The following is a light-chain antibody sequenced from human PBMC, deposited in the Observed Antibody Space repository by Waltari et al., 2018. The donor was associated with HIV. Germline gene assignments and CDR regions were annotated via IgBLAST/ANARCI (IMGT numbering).Light chain of an antibody. J-gene: IGLJ2*01. Sequence: QSVLTQPPSMSGTPGQTVTISCSGGSSNIGSNYVFWYQHLPGAAPKLLIYRNNKRPAGVLYRCSGSKSGTTASLAISWRRSEDEAEYYCAAWDDSVSGHLIFGGGTKLTV. CDR2: RNN. V-gene: IGLV1-47*01. CDR3: AAWDDSVSGHLI. CDR1: SSNIGSNY.